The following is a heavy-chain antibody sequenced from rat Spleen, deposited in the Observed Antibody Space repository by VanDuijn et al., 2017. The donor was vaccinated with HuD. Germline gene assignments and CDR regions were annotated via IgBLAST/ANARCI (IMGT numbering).Heavy chain of an antibody. Sequence: EVQLVESGGGLVQPGRSLKFSCAASGFTFSDYAMAWVRQAPKKGLEWVATIIYDGSSTYYRDSVKGRFTISRDNAKSTLYLQMDSLRSEETATNYCARHNSSYIYDYFDYWGQGVMVTVSS. V-gene: IGHV5-17*01. CDR2: IIYDGSST. CDR3: ARHNSSYIYDYFDY. D-gene: IGHD1-2*01. J-gene: IGHJ2*01. CDR1: GFTFSDYA.